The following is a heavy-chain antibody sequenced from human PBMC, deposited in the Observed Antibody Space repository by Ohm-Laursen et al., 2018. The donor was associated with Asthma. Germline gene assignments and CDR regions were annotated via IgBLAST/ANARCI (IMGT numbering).Heavy chain of an antibody. CDR3: TRDTVNAFEN. CDR2: MYYIGSP. J-gene: IGHJ3*02. D-gene: IGHD4-17*01. Sequence: SVTLSFTCAVTGASITRNFWGWIRPAPGKELEWFMSMYYIGSPEYNPSLESRLTMSVDTSKNQFFLRLSSLADADSAVCYCTRDTVNAFENWGQGLMVTVSS. V-gene: IGHV4-59*01. CDR1: GASITRNF.